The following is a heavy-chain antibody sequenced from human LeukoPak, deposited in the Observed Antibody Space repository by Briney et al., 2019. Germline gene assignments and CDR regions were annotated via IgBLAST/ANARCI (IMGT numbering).Heavy chain of an antibody. J-gene: IGHJ3*02. Sequence: GGSLRLSCAASGFTFSSYDMHWVRRATGKGLEWVSAIGTAGDTYYPGSVKGRFTISRENAKNSLYLQMNSLRAGDTAVYYCARAGSYFDAFDIWGQGTMVTVSS. CDR2: IGTAGDT. D-gene: IGHD1-26*01. CDR1: GFTFSSYD. CDR3: ARAGSYFDAFDI. V-gene: IGHV3-13*01.